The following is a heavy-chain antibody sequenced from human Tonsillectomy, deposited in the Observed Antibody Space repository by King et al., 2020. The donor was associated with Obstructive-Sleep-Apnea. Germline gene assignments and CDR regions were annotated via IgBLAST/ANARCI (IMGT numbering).Heavy chain of an antibody. V-gene: IGHV4-39*07. J-gene: IGHJ6*02. Sequence: QLQESGPGLVKPSETLSLTCTVSGGSISSSSSYWGWIRQPPGKGLEWIASIYYSGSTYYNPSLKSRVTISVDTSKNQFSLKLSSVTAADTAVYYCASLGCSISSCHQVKAYYYYDMDVWGQGTTVTVSS. CDR3: ASLGCSISSCHQVKAYYYYDMDV. CDR1: GGSISSSSSY. D-gene: IGHD2-2*01. CDR2: IYYSGST.